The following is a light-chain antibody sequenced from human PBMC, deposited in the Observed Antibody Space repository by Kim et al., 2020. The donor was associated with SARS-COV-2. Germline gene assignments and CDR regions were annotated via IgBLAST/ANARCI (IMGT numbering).Light chain of an antibody. Sequence: PGKTARVTCGGSGCGSKSGPCYQEKPGRGPVLVISYDSDRPSGIPERFSGSNSGNTATLTISRVEAGDEADYYCQVWDSSSDHRVVFGGGTQLTVL. CDR2: YDS. CDR1: GCGSKS. J-gene: IGLJ2*01. V-gene: IGLV3-21*04. CDR3: QVWDSSSDHRVV.